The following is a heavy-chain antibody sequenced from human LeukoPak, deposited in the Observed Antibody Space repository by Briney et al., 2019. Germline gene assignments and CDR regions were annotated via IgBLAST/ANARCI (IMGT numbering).Heavy chain of an antibody. CDR2: ISYDGSNK. V-gene: IGHV3-30*18. CDR3: AKDPRDGYEYFDY. D-gene: IGHD5-24*01. J-gene: IGHJ4*02. CDR1: GFTFSSYG. Sequence: PGGSLRLSCAASGFTFSSYGMHWVRQAPGKGLEWVAVISYDGSNKYYADSVKGRFTISRDNSKNTLYLQMNNLRAEDTAVYYCAKDPRDGYEYFDYWGQGTLVTVSS.